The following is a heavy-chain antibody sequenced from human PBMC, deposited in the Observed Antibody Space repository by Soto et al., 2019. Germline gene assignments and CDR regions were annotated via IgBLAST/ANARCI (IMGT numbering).Heavy chain of an antibody. V-gene: IGHV4-39*01. CDR2: ISYSGST. Sequence: SGTLCIACTVRRGSMNSTNDDWSWKRKPPGKGLEWIGTISYSGSTYYNPSLNGRVIISVDTSKNQFSLKLSSLTAADTAVYYCSRRYSFGSGKYGVDVWGQGTMVT. D-gene: IGHD3-10*01. J-gene: IGHJ6*02. CDR3: SRRYSFGSGKYGVDV. CDR1: RGSMNSTNDD.